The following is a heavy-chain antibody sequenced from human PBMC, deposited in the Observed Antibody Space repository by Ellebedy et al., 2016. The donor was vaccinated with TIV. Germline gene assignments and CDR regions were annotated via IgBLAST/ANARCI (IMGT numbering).Heavy chain of an antibody. CDR3: ARDPKQWLETYGMDV. Sequence: GESLKISCAASGFTFSSYAMHWVRQAPGKGLEWVAVISYDGSNKYYADSVKGRFTIYRDNSKNTLYLQMNSLRAEDTAVYYCARDPKQWLETYGMDVWGQGTTVTVSS. V-gene: IGHV3-30-3*01. J-gene: IGHJ6*02. D-gene: IGHD6-19*01. CDR2: ISYDGSNK. CDR1: GFTFSSYA.